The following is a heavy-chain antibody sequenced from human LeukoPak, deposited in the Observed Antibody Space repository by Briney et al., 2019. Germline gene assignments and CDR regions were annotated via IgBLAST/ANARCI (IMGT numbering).Heavy chain of an antibody. J-gene: IGHJ5*02. CDR2: IYHSGST. D-gene: IGHD1-14*01. V-gene: IGHV4-30-2*01. CDR1: GGSISSGGYY. CDR3: ARGTGTLKKEGDRTNWFDP. Sequence: PSETLSLTCTVSGGSISSGGYYWSWIRQPPGKGLEWIGYIYHSGSTYYNPSLKSRVTISVDRSKNQFSLKLSSVTAADTAVYYCARGTGTLKKEGDRTNWFDPWGQGTLVTVSS.